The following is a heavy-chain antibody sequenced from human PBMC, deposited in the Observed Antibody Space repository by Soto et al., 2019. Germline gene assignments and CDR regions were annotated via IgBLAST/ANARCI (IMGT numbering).Heavy chain of an antibody. J-gene: IGHJ4*02. Sequence: GGSLGLSCAASGFSFSNAWMNWVRQAPGKGLEWVGRIKSKTDGGTTDYAAPVKGRFTISRDDSKNTLYLQMNSLKTEDTAVYYCTTASRHYDSSGYYLFDYWGQGTLVTVSS. CDR2: IKSKTDGGTT. CDR3: TTASRHYDSSGYYLFDY. V-gene: IGHV3-15*07. D-gene: IGHD3-22*01. CDR1: GFSFSNAW.